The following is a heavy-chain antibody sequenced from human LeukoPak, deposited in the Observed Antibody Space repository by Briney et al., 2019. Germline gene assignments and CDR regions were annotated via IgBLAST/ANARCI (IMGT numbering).Heavy chain of an antibody. D-gene: IGHD4-17*01. CDR2: VNHSGYT. CDR1: GVSFSTYY. V-gene: IGHV4-34*01. CDR3: ARQLYGSDY. J-gene: IGHJ4*02. Sequence: SETLSLTCDVSGVSFSTYYWSWIRYSPEKGLEWIGEVNHSGYTNYNPSLKSRVTISVDTSKNQFSLKLSSVTAADTAVYYCARQLYGSDYWGQGTLVTVSS.